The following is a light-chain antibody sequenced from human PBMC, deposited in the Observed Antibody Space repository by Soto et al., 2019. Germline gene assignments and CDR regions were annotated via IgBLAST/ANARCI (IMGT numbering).Light chain of an antibody. CDR2: SAS. V-gene: IGKV3-20*01. Sequence: EIVLTQSPGTLSLSPGERGTLSCRASQTLGTLYLAWFQQKSGQAPRLLIYSASRRATGIPARFTGSGSGTDVTLTINRVEPEDFAVYFRQQYAGSPRTFGQGTKVEIK. CDR1: QTLGTLY. J-gene: IGKJ1*01. CDR3: QQYAGSPRT.